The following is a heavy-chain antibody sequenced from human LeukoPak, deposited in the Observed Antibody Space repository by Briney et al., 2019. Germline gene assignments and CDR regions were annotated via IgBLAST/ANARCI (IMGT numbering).Heavy chain of an antibody. CDR2: IKTDGSAK. D-gene: IGHD3-22*01. V-gene: IGHV3-7*01. Sequence: GSLRLSCAASGFRFSDYWMTWVRQAPGKGLECVANIKTDGSAKYYPDSVKGRFTVSRDNAKNSLYLQMNNMRAEDKAIYYCTKDLNNDSSGWGQGTLVTVSS. CDR3: TKDLNNDSSG. CDR1: GFRFSDYW. J-gene: IGHJ4*02.